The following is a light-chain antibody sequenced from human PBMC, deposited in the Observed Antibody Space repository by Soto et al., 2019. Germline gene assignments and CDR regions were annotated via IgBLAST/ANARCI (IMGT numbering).Light chain of an antibody. CDR2: DVN. Sequence: QSALTQPASVSGSPGQSITISCTGTSSDVGAYNYVSWYQQHPGKVPKLMIYDVNTRPSGVSYRFSGSKSGNTASLTISGLQGEEEGDYYFISFTRSNSYVFGTGTKVTVL. CDR1: SSDVGAYNY. CDR3: ISFTRSNSYV. J-gene: IGLJ1*01. V-gene: IGLV2-14*03.